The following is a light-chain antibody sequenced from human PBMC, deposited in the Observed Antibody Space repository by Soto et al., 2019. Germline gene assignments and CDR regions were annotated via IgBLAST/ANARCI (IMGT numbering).Light chain of an antibody. CDR1: QSISTY. V-gene: IGKV1-39*01. Sequence: DIQMTQSPSSLSASVGDRVTISCRVSQSISTYLNWYQQKPGKAPRLLIYAASSVQTGVPPRFSGSGSGTDFTLTISSLRPEDIATYFCQQSNSAPPWTFGQGTKVDIK. J-gene: IGKJ1*01. CDR3: QQSNSAPPWT. CDR2: AAS.